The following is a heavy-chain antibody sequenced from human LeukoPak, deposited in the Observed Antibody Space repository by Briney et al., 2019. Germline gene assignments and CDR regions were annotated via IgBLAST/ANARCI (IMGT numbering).Heavy chain of an antibody. D-gene: IGHD6-13*01. J-gene: IGHJ4*02. CDR1: GGSISSGGYY. CDR2: IYYSGST. CDR3: ARTFQYSSSWYMDY. Sequence: SENLSLTCTVSGGSISSGGYYWSWIRQHPGKGLEWIGYIYYSGSTYYNPSLKSRVTISVDMSKNQFSLKLSSVTAADTAVYYCARTFQYSSSWYMDYWGQGTLVTVSS. V-gene: IGHV4-31*03.